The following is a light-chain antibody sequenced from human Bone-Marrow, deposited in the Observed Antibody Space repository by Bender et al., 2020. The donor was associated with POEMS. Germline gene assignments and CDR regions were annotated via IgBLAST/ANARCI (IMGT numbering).Light chain of an antibody. V-gene: IGLV2-8*01. CDR2: EVN. Sequence: QSALTQPPSASGSPGQSVTISCTGTSSDVGGYNYVSWYQQHPGKASKLMIYEVNKRPSGVPDRFSGSKSGSTASLTVSGLQAEDEADYYCSSFAGMNKFGVFGGGTKLTVL. CDR3: SSFAGMNKFGV. CDR1: SSDVGGYNY. J-gene: IGLJ2*01.